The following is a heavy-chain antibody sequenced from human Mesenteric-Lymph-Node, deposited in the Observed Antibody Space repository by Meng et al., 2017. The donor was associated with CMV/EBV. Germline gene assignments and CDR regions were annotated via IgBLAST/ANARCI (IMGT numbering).Heavy chain of an antibody. V-gene: IGHV5-51*01. Sequence: KCSEYSFASYWIGWVRQMPGKGLEWMGIIYPGDSDTRYSPSFQGQVTISADKSISTAYLQWNNLKASNTAMYYCARLFKGSRWYFDLWGRGTLVTVSS. D-gene: IGHD3-10*01. CDR2: IYPGDSDT. CDR3: ARLFKGSRWYFDL. CDR1: EYSFASYW. J-gene: IGHJ2*01.